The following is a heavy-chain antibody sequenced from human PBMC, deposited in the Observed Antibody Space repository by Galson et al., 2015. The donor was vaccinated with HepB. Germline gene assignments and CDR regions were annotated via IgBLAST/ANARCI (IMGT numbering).Heavy chain of an antibody. J-gene: IGHJ4*02. V-gene: IGHV1-69*01. CDR2: IIPLFGSA. Sequence: SCKASGVTFSSYGISWLRQAPGQGLEWMGGIIPLFGSANYAQKLQGRVRITADESTSTTYMELSSLKSEDTALYYCARQYDSSGYYAYWGQGTLVTVSS. D-gene: IGHD3-22*01. CDR3: ARQYDSSGYYAY. CDR1: GVTFSSYG.